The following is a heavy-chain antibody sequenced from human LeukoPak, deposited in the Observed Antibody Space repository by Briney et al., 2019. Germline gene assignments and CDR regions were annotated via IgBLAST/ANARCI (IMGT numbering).Heavy chain of an antibody. CDR1: GFTFSTYE. J-gene: IGHJ3*02. CDR3: ARVCKGDCNAFDI. CDR2: IYLSGDT. D-gene: IGHD2-21*02. V-gene: IGHV3-13*04. Sequence: GGSLRLSCAASGFTFSTYEMHWVRKAAGKGLEWVSAIYLSGDTYYLDSVKGRFTISRENAKNSLYLQMNSLTVGDTAVHFCARVCKGDCNAFDIWGQGTVVTVSS.